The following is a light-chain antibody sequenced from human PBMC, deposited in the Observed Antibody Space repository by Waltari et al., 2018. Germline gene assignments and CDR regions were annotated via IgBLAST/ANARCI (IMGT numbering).Light chain of an antibody. CDR3: AVWDDSLNGCV. Sequence: QSVLTQPPSASGTPGQRVTISCSGGSSNIGSNTVNWYQQRPGTAPKLLIFSHNQRPSGVPARFSGSQSGTSASLYISGLQSEDEADYYCAVWDDSLNGCVFGTGTKVTVL. J-gene: IGLJ1*01. CDR2: SHN. V-gene: IGLV1-44*01. CDR1: SSNIGSNT.